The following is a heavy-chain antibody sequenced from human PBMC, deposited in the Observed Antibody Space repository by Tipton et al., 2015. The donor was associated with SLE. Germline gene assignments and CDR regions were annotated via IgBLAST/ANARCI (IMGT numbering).Heavy chain of an antibody. CDR1: GDSIRGQY. D-gene: IGHD6-13*01. Sequence: TLSLTCTVSGDSIRGQYWSWIRQPPGKGLEWIGYIYYSGTTNYNPSLKSRVTMSVDTSKNQFSLKLSSVTAADTAVYYCARDRGGSSWGGDWFDPWGQGTLVTVSS. CDR3: ARDRGGSSWGGDWFDP. V-gene: IGHV4-59*11. J-gene: IGHJ5*02. CDR2: IYYSGTT.